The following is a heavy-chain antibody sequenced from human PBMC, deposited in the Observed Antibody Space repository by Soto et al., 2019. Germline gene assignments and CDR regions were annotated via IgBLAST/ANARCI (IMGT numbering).Heavy chain of an antibody. CDR3: ARDDGYGSGHQITYAFDI. D-gene: IGHD3-10*01. V-gene: IGHV4-59*12. Sequence: SETLSLTCTVSGGSISSYYWSWIRQPPGKGLEWIGYIYYSGSTNYNPSLKSRVTISVDTSKNQFSLKLSSVTAADTAVYYCARDDGYGSGHQITYAFDIWGQGTMVTVSS. J-gene: IGHJ3*02. CDR2: IYYSGST. CDR1: GGSISSYY.